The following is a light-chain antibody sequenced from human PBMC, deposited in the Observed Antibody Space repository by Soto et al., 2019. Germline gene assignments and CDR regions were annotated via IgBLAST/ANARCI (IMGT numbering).Light chain of an antibody. CDR3: QQSYSSPRT. J-gene: IGKJ2*01. V-gene: IGKV1-39*01. CDR1: QSIISY. CDR2: AAS. Sequence: DIQMTQSPSSLSASVGDRVTITCQSSQSIISYLNWYQQKAGKAPQLLIYAASSLQSGVPARFNGSGSGTDFILSISSLQPKDSAIYYCQQSYSSPRTFGQGTKLEI.